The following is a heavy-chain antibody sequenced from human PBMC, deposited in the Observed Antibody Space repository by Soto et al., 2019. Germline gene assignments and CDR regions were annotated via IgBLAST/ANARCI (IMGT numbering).Heavy chain of an antibody. CDR1: GDTFNFYS. Sequence: QVQLVQSGAEVKRPGSLVKVSCKASGDTFNFYSINWVRQAPGLGLEWMGRVNPIVSMSNYAQKFQGRVTMTADKSTSTAYRELSSLRSEDTAIYYCASSYGSGYRAFDYWGQGALVTVSS. V-gene: IGHV1-69*02. D-gene: IGHD3-10*01. CDR3: ASSYGSGYRAFDY. CDR2: VNPIVSMS. J-gene: IGHJ4*02.